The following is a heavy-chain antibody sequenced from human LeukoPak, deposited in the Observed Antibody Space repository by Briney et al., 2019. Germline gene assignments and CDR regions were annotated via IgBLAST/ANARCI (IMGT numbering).Heavy chain of an antibody. V-gene: IGHV3-66*01. D-gene: IGHD2-21*01. J-gene: IGHJ6*02. CDR1: GFTVSSNY. CDR3: AREVGNAGPKGNGMDV. Sequence: PGGSLRLSCAASGFTVSSNYMSWVRQAPGKGLEWVSVIYSGGSTYYADSVKGRFTISRDNSENTLYLQMNSLRAEDTAVYYRAREVGNAGPKGNGMDVWGQGTTVTVSS. CDR2: IYSGGST.